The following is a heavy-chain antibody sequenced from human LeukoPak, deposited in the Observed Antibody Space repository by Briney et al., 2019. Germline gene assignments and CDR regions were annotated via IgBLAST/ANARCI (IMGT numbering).Heavy chain of an antibody. CDR2: IYPGDSDT. Sequence: GEFLQVSCKGSGYSFTSYWIGWVRPMPGKGLEWMGIIYPGDSDTRYSPSFQGQVTISADKSISTAYLQWSSLKASDTAMYYCARQLRLYYDILTGYAPLDYWGQGTLVTVSS. CDR1: GYSFTSYW. D-gene: IGHD3-9*01. V-gene: IGHV5-51*01. J-gene: IGHJ4*02. CDR3: ARQLRLYYDILTGYAPLDY.